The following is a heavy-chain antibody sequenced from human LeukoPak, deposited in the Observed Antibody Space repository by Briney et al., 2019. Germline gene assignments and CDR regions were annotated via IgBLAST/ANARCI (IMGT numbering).Heavy chain of an antibody. J-gene: IGHJ4*02. CDR2: ISTSSSYI. CDR1: GFTLSSYS. CDR3: ARDDRRYYDILTGYYNDY. D-gene: IGHD3-9*01. Sequence: AGGSLRLSCAASGFTLSSYSMNWVRQAPGKGLEWVSSISTSSSYIYYADSVKGRFTISRDNAKNSLYLQMNSLRAEDTAVNYCARDDRRYYDILTGYYNDYWGQGTLVTVSS. V-gene: IGHV3-21*01.